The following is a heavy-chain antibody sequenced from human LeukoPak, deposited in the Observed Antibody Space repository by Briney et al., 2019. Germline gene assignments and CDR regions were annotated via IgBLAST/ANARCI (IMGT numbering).Heavy chain of an antibody. Sequence: PGRSLRLSCAASGFTFDDYAMHWVRQAPEKGLEWVSGISWNSGSIGYADSVKGRFTISRDNAKNSLYLQMNSLRAEDTALYYCAKDTLSSSSSFGYWGQGTLVTVSS. D-gene: IGHD6-6*01. J-gene: IGHJ4*02. V-gene: IGHV3-9*01. CDR2: ISWNSGSI. CDR3: AKDTLSSSSSFGY. CDR1: GFTFDDYA.